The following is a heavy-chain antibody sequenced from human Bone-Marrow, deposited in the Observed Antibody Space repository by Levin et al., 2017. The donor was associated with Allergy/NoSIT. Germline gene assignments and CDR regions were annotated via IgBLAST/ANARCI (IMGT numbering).Heavy chain of an antibody. V-gene: IGHV3-11*01. CDR1: GFTFSDYY. CDR2: INTAGSTI. CDR3: ARDGGIIDY. Sequence: PGGSLRLSCAASGFTFSDYYMSWIRQAPGKGLEWISYINTAGSTIFYADSVRGRFAISRDNAKNSLFLHMNSLRVEDTAVYFCARDGGIIDYWGQGTLVTVSS. D-gene: IGHD4-23*01. J-gene: IGHJ4*02.